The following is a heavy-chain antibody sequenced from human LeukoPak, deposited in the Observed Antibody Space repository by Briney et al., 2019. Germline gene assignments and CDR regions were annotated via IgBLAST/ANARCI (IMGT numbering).Heavy chain of an antibody. Sequence: SETLSLTCTVSGGSITSRTYYWGWIRQPPGEGLEWIGSIYYSGNTYYNPSLKSRVTISVDTSKNQFSLKLSSVTAADTAVYYCAREVGSGYPYYFDYWGQGTLVTVSS. J-gene: IGHJ4*02. CDR3: AREVGSGYPYYFDY. CDR2: IYYSGNT. CDR1: GGSITSRTYY. V-gene: IGHV4-39*02. D-gene: IGHD3-3*01.